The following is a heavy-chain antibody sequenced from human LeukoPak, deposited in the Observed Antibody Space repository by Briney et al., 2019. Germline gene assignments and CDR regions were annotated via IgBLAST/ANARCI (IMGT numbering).Heavy chain of an antibody. Sequence: GGSLRLSCAASGFTFSSYSMNWVRQAPGKGLEWVSSISSSSSYIYYADSVKGRFTISRDNAKNSLYRQMNSLRAEDTAVYYCARDHVGATEGFDYWGQGTLVTVPS. D-gene: IGHD1-26*01. CDR1: GFTFSSYS. CDR2: ISSSSSYI. CDR3: ARDHVGATEGFDY. V-gene: IGHV3-21*01. J-gene: IGHJ4*02.